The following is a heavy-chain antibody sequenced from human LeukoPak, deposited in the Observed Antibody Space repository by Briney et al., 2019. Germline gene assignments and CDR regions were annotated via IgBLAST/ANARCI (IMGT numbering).Heavy chain of an antibody. Sequence: PGGSLRLSCAASGFTFSSYGMHWVRQAPGKGLEWVAVISYDGSNKYYADSVKGRFTISRDNSKNTLYLQMNSLRAEDTAVYYCAKDRKWDYVWGSYRFDYWGQGTLVTVSP. CDR2: ISYDGSNK. J-gene: IGHJ4*02. CDR3: AKDRKWDYVWGSYRFDY. D-gene: IGHD3-16*02. CDR1: GFTFSSYG. V-gene: IGHV3-30*18.